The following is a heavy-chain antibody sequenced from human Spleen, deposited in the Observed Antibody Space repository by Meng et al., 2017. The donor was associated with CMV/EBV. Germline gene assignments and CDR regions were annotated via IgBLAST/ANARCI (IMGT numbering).Heavy chain of an antibody. CDR1: GFTFSNYG. D-gene: IGHD6-13*01. J-gene: IGHJ6*02. CDR3: ARESAAGTAYYYYGMDV. Sequence: GESLKISCAASGFTFSNYGMHWVRQAPGKGLEWLAFIRYDGSDKYYADSVKGRFTISRDNSKNTLYLQMNSLRPEDTAVYYCARESAAGTAYYYYGMDVWGQGTTVTVSS. V-gene: IGHV3-30*02. CDR2: IRYDGSDK.